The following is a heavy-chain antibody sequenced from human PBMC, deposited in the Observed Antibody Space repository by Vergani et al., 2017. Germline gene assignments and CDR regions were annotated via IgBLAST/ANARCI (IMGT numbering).Heavy chain of an antibody. CDR3: ARHRGSSAWFEY. CDR1: GYRFHTYW. Sequence: EVQLVQSGAEVKKPGESLKISCEASGYRFHTYWIGWVRQVPGKGLEWIGIIYPDDSDTIYSPSFEGQVTISADKSINTVYLQWNSLKASDTATYYCARHRGSSAWFEYWGQGSLVTVSS. J-gene: IGHJ4*02. D-gene: IGHD6-19*01. CDR2: IYPDDSDT. V-gene: IGHV5-51*01.